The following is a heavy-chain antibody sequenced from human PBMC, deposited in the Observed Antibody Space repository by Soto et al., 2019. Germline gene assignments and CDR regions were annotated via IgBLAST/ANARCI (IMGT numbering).Heavy chain of an antibody. Sequence: SETLSLTCAVYGGSFSGYYWGWIRQPPGKGLEWIGSIYYSGSTYYNPSLKSRVTISVDTSKNQFSLKLSSVTAADTAVYYCARDRSLRYFDWSNNWFDPWGQGTLVTVS. J-gene: IGHJ5*02. CDR2: IYYSGST. CDR1: GGSFSGYY. CDR3: ARDRSLRYFDWSNNWFDP. V-gene: IGHV4-34*01. D-gene: IGHD3-9*01.